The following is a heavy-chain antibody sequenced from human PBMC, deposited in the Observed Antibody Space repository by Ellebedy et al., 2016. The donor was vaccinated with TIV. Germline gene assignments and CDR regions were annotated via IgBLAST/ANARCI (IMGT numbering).Heavy chain of an antibody. V-gene: IGHV1-8*01. CDR1: GYTFTSYD. Sequence: AASVKVSCKASGYTFTSYDINWVRQATGQGLEWMGWMNPNSDNSDYAPKFEGRLTMTRDTSISTAYMELSSLISEDTAVYYCARVEKEQWLVTTHWFDPWGQGTLVTVSS. J-gene: IGHJ5*02. D-gene: IGHD6-19*01. CDR2: MNPNSDNS. CDR3: ARVEKEQWLVTTHWFDP.